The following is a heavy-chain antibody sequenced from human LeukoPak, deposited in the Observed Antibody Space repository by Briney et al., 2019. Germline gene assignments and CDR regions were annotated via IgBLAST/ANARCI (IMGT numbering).Heavy chain of an antibody. CDR3: ARGRDGYNYIPFDY. D-gene: IGHD5-24*01. V-gene: IGHV1-8*01. CDR2: MNPNSGNT. J-gene: IGHJ4*02. CDR1: GYTFTSYD. Sequence: ASVKVSCKASGYTFTSYDINWVRQATGQGLEWMGWMNPNSGNTGYAQKFQGRVTMTRNTSISTAYMELSSLRSEDTAVYYCARGRDGYNYIPFDYWGQGTLVTVSS.